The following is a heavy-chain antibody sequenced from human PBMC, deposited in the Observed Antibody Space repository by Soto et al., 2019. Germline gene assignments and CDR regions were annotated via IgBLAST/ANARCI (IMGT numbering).Heavy chain of an antibody. V-gene: IGHV4-30-4*01. CDR2: ISYIGTT. D-gene: IGHD3-10*01. CDR3: ARGSTYYGFVT. J-gene: IGHJ5*02. Sequence: QVQLQESGPRLVKPSQTLSLTCTVSGDSIGSGDYYWTWIRQPPGKGLEWIGYISYIGTTFYNPSIESRVNISVDTSKNQFSLRVTSVTAADTAVYYCARGSTYYGFVTWGQGTLITVSS. CDR1: GDSIGSGDYY.